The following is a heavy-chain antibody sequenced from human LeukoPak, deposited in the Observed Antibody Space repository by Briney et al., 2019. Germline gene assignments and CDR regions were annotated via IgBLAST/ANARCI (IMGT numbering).Heavy chain of an antibody. D-gene: IGHD3-3*01. CDR1: GFTFSNAW. V-gene: IGHV3-15*01. CDR3: TRGGGFWSGYYTPRSDFDY. J-gene: IGHJ4*02. CDR2: IKSKTDGGTT. Sequence: GGSLRLSCAASGFTFSNAWMSWVRQAPGKGLEWVGRIKSKTDGGTTDYAAPVKGRFTISRDDSKNTLYLQMNSLKTEDTAVYYCTRGGGFWSGYYTPRSDFDYWGQGTLVTVSS.